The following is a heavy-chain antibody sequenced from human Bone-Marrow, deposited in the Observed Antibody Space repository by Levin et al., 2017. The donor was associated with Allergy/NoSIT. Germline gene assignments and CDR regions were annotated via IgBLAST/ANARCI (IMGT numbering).Heavy chain of an antibody. Sequence: GGSLRLSCAASGFTFSNFWMHWVHQAPGKGLVWVSGIKGDGSSPTYADSVKGRFTISRDNAQNTLYLQMNSLRADDTAVYYCAKATKETTATALDYWGQGTLVTVSS. V-gene: IGHV3-74*01. CDR2: IKGDGSSP. CDR3: AKATKETTATALDY. CDR1: GFTFSNFW. J-gene: IGHJ4*02. D-gene: IGHD4-11*01.